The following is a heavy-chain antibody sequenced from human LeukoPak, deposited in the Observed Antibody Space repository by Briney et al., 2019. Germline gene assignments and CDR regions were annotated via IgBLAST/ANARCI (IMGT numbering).Heavy chain of an antibody. J-gene: IGHJ4*02. CDR1: GFTFSSYG. CDR2: IRYDGSNK. D-gene: IGHD5-24*01. Sequence: GGSPRLSCAASGFTFSSYGMHWVRQAPGKGLEWVAFIRYDGSNKYYADSVKGRFTISRDNSKNTLYLQMNSLRAEDTAVYYCAKDTGDGYNYDYWGQGTLVTVSS. V-gene: IGHV3-30*02. CDR3: AKDTGDGYNYDY.